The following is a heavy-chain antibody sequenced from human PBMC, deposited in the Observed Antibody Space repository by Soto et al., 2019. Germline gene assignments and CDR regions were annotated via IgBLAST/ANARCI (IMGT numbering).Heavy chain of an antibody. D-gene: IGHD2-21*02. J-gene: IGHJ6*02. V-gene: IGHV3-33*01. CDR3: ARDEMVVTDGMHGMDV. CDR2: IWYDGSNK. Sequence: GVSLRLSCAASGFTFSIYGMHWVRQAPGKGLEWVAVIWYDGSNKYYADSVKGRFTISRDNSKNTLYLQMNSLRAEDTAVYYCARDEMVVTDGMHGMDVWGQGTTVTVSS. CDR1: GFTFSIYG.